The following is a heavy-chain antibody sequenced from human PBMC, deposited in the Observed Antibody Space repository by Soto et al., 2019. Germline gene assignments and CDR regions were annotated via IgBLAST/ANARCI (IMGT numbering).Heavy chain of an antibody. Sequence: QVQLVESGGGVVQPGRSLRLSCAASGFTFSSYAMHWVRQAPGTGLEWVAVISYDGSNKYYADSVKGRFTISRDNSKNTLYLQMNSLRAEDTAVYYCARDGGCSGGSCLWDFDYWGQGTLVTVSS. V-gene: IGHV3-30-3*01. D-gene: IGHD2-15*01. CDR3: ARDGGCSGGSCLWDFDY. CDR2: ISYDGSNK. CDR1: GFTFSSYA. J-gene: IGHJ4*02.